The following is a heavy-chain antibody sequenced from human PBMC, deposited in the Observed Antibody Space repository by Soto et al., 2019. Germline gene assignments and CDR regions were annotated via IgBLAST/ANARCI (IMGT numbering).Heavy chain of an antibody. V-gene: IGHV3-48*01. Sequence: EVQLVESGGGLVQPGGSLRLYCAASGFTFSSYSMNWVRQAPGKGLEWVSYISSSSSTIYYADSVKGRFTISRDNAKNSLYLQMNSLRAEDTAVYYCASIVATNPFDYWGQGTLVTVSS. CDR1: GFTFSSYS. CDR3: ASIVATNPFDY. J-gene: IGHJ4*02. CDR2: ISSSSSTI. D-gene: IGHD5-12*01.